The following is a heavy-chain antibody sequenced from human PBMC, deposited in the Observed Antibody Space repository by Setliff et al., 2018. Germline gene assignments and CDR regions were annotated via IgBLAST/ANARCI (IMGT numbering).Heavy chain of an antibody. J-gene: IGHJ4*02. D-gene: IGHD2-2*01. Sequence: ASVKVSCKASGYTFTGYHIHWVRQAPGQGLEWMGWINPNTGGTNYAQKFQGRVTLTRDTSIRTSYMELNSLTSDDKAVYYCARLAAIPEPGIGILAWGQGTLVTVSS. CDR2: INPNTGGT. CDR3: ARLAAIPEPGIGILA. V-gene: IGHV1-2*02. CDR1: GYTFTGYH.